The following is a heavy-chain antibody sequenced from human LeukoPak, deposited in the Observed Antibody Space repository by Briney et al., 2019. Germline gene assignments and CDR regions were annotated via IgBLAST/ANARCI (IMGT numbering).Heavy chain of an antibody. J-gene: IGHJ4*02. V-gene: IGHV3-23*01. Sequence: PGGSLRLSCAASGFTFSSYAMSWVRQAPGKGLEWVSGISGSGDSTYYADSVKGRFTISRDNSKNTLYLQMNSLRAEDTAVYYCAKLSGYDYYDSSGYFYYFDYWGQGTLVTVSS. D-gene: IGHD3-22*01. CDR2: ISGSGDST. CDR1: GFTFSSYA. CDR3: AKLSGYDYYDSSGYFYYFDY.